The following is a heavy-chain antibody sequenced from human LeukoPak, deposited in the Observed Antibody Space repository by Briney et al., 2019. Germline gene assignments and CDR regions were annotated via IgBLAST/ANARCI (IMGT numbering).Heavy chain of an antibody. V-gene: IGHV5-51*01. J-gene: IGHJ3*02. CDR1: GYSFTTYW. CDR3: ARLGWGSGGAFDI. Sequence: GESLKISCKGSGYSFTTYWIGWVRQMPGKGLEWMGIIYPGDSDTRYSPSFQGQVTISTDKSISTAYLQWSSPKASDTAMYYCARLGWGSGGAFDIWGQGTMVTVSS. CDR2: IYPGDSDT. D-gene: IGHD7-27*01.